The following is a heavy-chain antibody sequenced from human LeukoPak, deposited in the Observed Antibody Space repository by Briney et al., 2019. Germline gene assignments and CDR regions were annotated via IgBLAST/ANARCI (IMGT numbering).Heavy chain of an antibody. J-gene: IGHJ4*01. CDR2: IRQDASER. CDR3: VRDKGFLRWKYLTPEY. D-gene: IGHD3-9*01. V-gene: IGHV3-7*01. CDR1: GFIFSDYW. Sequence: GGSLRLSCAASGFIFSDYWMSWVRQPRGKGLEWAANIRQDASERYYGDSVKGRSDIYRDNTKNSLYLQMNGLRAEDRAVYYCVRDKGFLRWKYLTPEYWGHGTLVTVSS.